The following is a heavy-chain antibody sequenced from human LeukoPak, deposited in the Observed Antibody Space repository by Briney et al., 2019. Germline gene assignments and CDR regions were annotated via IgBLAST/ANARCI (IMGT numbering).Heavy chain of an antibody. J-gene: IGHJ4*02. CDR2: INPSGGST. V-gene: IGHV1-46*01. CDR1: GYTFTSYY. D-gene: IGHD2-2*01. CDR3: ARDRDVVVPAAMFFDY. Sequence: ASVKVSCKASGYTFTSYYMHWVRQAPEQGLEWMGIINPSGGSTSYARKFQGRVTMTRDTSTSTVYMELSSLRSEDTAVYYCARDRDVVVPAAMFFDYWGQGTLVTVSS.